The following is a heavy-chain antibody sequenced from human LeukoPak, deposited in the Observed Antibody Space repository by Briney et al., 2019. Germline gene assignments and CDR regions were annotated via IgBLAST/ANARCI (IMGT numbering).Heavy chain of an antibody. J-gene: IGHJ4*02. Sequence: SETLSLTCTVSGGSISSYYWSWIRQPAGRGLEWIGRIYTSGSTNYNPSLKSRVTMSVDTSKNQFSLKLSSVTAADTAVYYCARGRRSSSWHVLYYFDYWGQGTLVTVSS. D-gene: IGHD6-13*01. CDR2: IYTSGST. CDR1: GGSISSYY. CDR3: ARGRRSSSWHVLYYFDY. V-gene: IGHV4-4*07.